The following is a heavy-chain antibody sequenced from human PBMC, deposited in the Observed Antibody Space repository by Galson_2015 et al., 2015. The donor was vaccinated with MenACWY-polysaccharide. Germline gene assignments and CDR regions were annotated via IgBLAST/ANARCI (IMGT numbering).Heavy chain of an antibody. CDR2: ISYDGGT. V-gene: IGHV4-31*03. D-gene: IGHD3-16*01. J-gene: IGHJ5*02. CDR1: GDSITSGGYF. Sequence: TLSLTCTVSGDSITSGGYFWSWIRQHPGEGLEWIASISYDGGTYYNPSLKSRVTISVDTPKNQFSLKLNSVTAADTAVYYCGRGGGGVSNRNWFDPWGQGTLVTVSS. CDR3: GRGGGGVSNRNWFDP.